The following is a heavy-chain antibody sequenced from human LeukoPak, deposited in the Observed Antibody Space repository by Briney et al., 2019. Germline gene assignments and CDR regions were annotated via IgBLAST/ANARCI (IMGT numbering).Heavy chain of an antibody. CDR2: ISYDGSNK. CDR1: GFTFSKYG. J-gene: IGHJ4*02. CDR3: AKDKLQLLILDYFDY. D-gene: IGHD4-11*01. V-gene: IGHV3-30*18. Sequence: PGGSLRLSCAASGFTFSKYGMYWVRQTPGKGLEWVAVISYDGSNKYYADSVKGRFTISRDNSKNTLYLQMNSLRPEDTAVYYCAKDKLQLLILDYFDYWGQGTLVTVSS.